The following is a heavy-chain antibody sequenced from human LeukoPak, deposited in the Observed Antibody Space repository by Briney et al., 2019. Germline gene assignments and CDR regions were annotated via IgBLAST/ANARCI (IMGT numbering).Heavy chain of an antibody. J-gene: IGHJ3*02. V-gene: IGHV3-30*04. CDR1: GFTFSSYA. Sequence: GGSLRLSCAASGFTFSSYAMHWVRQAPGEGLECVAVISYDGSYKYYADSVRGRFTISRDNSKNTLYLQMNSLRAEDTAVYYCAREVSTGSSWYRDAFDIWGQGTMVTVSS. D-gene: IGHD6-13*01. CDR2: ISYDGSYK. CDR3: AREVSTGSSWYRDAFDI.